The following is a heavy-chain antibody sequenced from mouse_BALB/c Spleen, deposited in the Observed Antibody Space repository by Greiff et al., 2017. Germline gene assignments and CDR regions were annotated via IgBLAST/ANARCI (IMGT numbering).Heavy chain of an antibody. J-gene: IGHJ4*01. V-gene: IGHV5-12-2*01. CDR3: ASYDYLYAMDY. Sequence: DVQLQESGGGLVQPGGSLKLSCAASGFTFSSYTMSWVRQTPEKRLEWVAYISNGGGSTYYPDTVKGRFTISRDNAKNTLYLQMSSLKSEDTAMYYCASYDYLYAMDYWGQGTSVTVSS. D-gene: IGHD2-4*01. CDR2: ISNGGGST. CDR1: GFTFSSYT.